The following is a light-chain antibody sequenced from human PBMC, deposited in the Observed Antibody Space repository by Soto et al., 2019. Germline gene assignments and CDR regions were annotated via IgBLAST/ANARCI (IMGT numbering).Light chain of an antibody. V-gene: IGKV3-20*01. Sequence: EIVLTQSPGTLSLSPGERTTLSCRASQSVSTNYLAWYQQKPGQAPRLLIYGASSRATGIPDRFSGSGSGADFTLTISRLEPEDFAVYYRQQYGSVPLTFGGGTKVEIK. CDR3: QQYGSVPLT. J-gene: IGKJ4*01. CDR2: GAS. CDR1: QSVSTNY.